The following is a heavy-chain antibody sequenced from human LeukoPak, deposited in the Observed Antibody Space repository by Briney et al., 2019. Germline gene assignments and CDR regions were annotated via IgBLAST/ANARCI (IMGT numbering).Heavy chain of an antibody. V-gene: IGHV3-23*01. CDR3: AKSITTAGTYAFDI. Sequence: GGSLRLSCAASGFTFSSYAMSWVRQAPGKGLEWVSAMRGNGGSTEYVDSVRGRFIISRDNSRNTLYLQMNSLRAEDTAVYYCAKSITTAGTYAFDIWGQGTVVTVSS. CDR1: GFTFSSYA. D-gene: IGHD6-13*01. CDR2: MRGNGGST. J-gene: IGHJ3*02.